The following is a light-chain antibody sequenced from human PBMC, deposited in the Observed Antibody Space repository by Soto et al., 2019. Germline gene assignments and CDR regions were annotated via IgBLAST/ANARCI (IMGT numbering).Light chain of an antibody. V-gene: IGKV3-15*01. CDR3: QQYKNWPRP. J-gene: IGKJ1*01. CDR2: GAS. CDR1: ESVDIN. Sequence: EIVLTQSPATLSVSPGERVTLSCRASESVDINLAWYQQKPGQAPRLLIYGASTRATDMPGTFSGRGSGTEFTLTISSLQAEDCAVYYCQQYKNWPRPFGQGTKGEIK.